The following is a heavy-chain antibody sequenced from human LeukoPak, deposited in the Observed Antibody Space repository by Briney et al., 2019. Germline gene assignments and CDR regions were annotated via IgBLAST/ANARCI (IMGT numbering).Heavy chain of an antibody. V-gene: IGHV1-2*02. CDR1: GYTFTGYY. Sequence: ASVKVSCKASGYTFTGYYMRWVRQAPGQGLEWMGWINPNSGGTNYAQKFQGRVTMTRDTSISTAYMELSRLRSDDTAVYCGSRAPRSYYDSSGYYGFWGQGTLVTVSS. J-gene: IGHJ4*02. D-gene: IGHD3-22*01. CDR2: INPNSGGT. CDR3: SRAPRSYYDSSGYYGF.